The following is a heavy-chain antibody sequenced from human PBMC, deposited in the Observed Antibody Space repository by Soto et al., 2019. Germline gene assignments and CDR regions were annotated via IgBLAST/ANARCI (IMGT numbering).Heavy chain of an antibody. D-gene: IGHD3-22*01. CDR2: IIPIFGTA. V-gene: IGHV1-69*06. J-gene: IGHJ4*02. CDR1: GGTFSSYA. Sequence: ASVKVSCNASGGTFSSYAFSWVRQDPGEGLEWMGGIIPIFGTANYAQKFQGRVTITADKSTSTAYMELSSLRSEDTAVYYCARTYYYDSSGYYRGPYYFDYWGQGTLVTVSS. CDR3: ARTYYYDSSGYYRGPYYFDY.